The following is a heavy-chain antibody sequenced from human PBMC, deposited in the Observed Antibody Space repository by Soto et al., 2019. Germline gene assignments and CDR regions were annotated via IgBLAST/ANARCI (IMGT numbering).Heavy chain of an antibody. D-gene: IGHD6-13*01. CDR3: ASHTEFKGIAAAGTYYYGMDV. Sequence: GESLKISCTGSGYSFTSYWISWVRQMPGKGLEWMGRIDPSDSYTNYSPSFQGHVTISADKSISTAYLQWSSLKASDTAMYYCASHTEFKGIAAAGTYYYGMDVWGQGTTVTVSS. CDR2: IDPSDSYT. J-gene: IGHJ6*02. CDR1: GYSFTSYW. V-gene: IGHV5-10-1*01.